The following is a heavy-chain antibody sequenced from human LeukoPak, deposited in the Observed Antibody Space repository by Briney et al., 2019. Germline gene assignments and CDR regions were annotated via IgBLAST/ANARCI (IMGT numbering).Heavy chain of an antibody. J-gene: IGHJ5*02. Sequence: ASVKVSCKASGHTFAGYYMHWVRQAPGQGLEWMGWINPNNGDTKYAQKFQGRVTMTTDTSISTAYMELSRLKSDDTAVYYCARDQIMGNTSYNWFEPWGQGTQVTVSS. CDR2: INPNNGDT. CDR1: GHTFAGYY. D-gene: IGHD1-26*01. V-gene: IGHV1-2*02. CDR3: ARDQIMGNTSYNWFEP.